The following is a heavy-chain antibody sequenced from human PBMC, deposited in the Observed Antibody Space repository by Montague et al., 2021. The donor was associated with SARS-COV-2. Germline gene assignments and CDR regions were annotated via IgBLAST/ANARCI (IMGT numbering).Heavy chain of an antibody. CDR1: GGSISSGDYY. V-gene: IGHV4-30-4*08. CDR3: ARRLRWECWYFDL. J-gene: IGHJ2*01. Sequence: TLSLTCTVSGGSISSGDYYWSWIRQPPGKGLEWIGYIYYSGSTHYNPSLKSRVTISVDTSKNQFSLKLSSVTAADTAVYYCARRLRWECWYFDLWGRGTMVTVSS. D-gene: IGHD4-23*01. CDR2: IYYSGST.